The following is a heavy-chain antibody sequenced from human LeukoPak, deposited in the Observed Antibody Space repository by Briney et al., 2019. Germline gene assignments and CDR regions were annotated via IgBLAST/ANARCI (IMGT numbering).Heavy chain of an antibody. CDR2: INPSGGST. D-gene: IGHD2-2*01. Sequence: ASVKVSCKASGYTFTSYYMHWVRQAPGQGLEWMGIINPSGGSTSYARKFQGRVTMTRDTSTSTVYMELSSLRSEDTAVYYCARGGLVVVPAAMYYWFDPWGQGTLVTVSS. V-gene: IGHV1-46*01. CDR3: ARGGLVVVPAAMYYWFDP. J-gene: IGHJ5*02. CDR1: GYTFTSYY.